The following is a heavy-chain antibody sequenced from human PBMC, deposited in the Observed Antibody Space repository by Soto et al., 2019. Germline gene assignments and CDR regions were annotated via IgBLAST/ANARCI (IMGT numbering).Heavy chain of an antibody. CDR2: ISAYNGNT. J-gene: IGHJ6*02. CDR3: AREGPAPYYYYGMDV. V-gene: IGHV1-18*01. Sequence: QVQLVQSGGEVKKPGASVKVSCKTSGYSFTTYGISWVRQAPGQGLDWMGWISAYNGNTNYAQKLQGRVTMTTDTSTSTAYMELRSLRSDDTAVYYCAREGPAPYYYYGMDVWGQGSTVTVSS. CDR1: GYSFTTYG.